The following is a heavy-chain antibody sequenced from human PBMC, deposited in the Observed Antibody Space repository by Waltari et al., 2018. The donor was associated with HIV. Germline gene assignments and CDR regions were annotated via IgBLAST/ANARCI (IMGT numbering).Heavy chain of an antibody. J-gene: IGHJ4*02. Sequence: QVQLQQWGAGLLRPSETLSRTCAVYGASLSNHFRSWIRQSPGKGLEWIGDIDYGGSTNYNPSLKSRVTISVDTSKNEFSLKVTSVTAADTAVYYCARASVANRYFDFWGQGALVTVSS. CDR1: GASLSNHF. CDR2: IDYGGST. V-gene: IGHV4-34*01. D-gene: IGHD5-12*01. CDR3: ARASVANRYFDF.